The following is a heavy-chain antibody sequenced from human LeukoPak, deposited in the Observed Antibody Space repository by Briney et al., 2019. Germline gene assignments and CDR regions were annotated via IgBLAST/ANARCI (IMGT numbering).Heavy chain of an antibody. D-gene: IGHD4-17*01. V-gene: IGHV3-23*01. CDR3: ARRELLAYGDHGFDY. Sequence: GGSLRLSCAASGFSVSTFAMNWARLPPGRGLEWVSTVRESDDRTYYADSVKGRFTISRDNSKNTLYLQMDSLRAEDTAVYFCARRELLAYGDHGFDYWGRGTLVTVSS. J-gene: IGHJ4*02. CDR1: GFSVSTFA. CDR2: VRESDDRT.